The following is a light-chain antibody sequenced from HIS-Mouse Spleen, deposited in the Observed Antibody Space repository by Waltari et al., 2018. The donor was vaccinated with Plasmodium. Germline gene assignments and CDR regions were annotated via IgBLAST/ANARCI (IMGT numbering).Light chain of an antibody. CDR1: SLRSYY. Sequence: SSELPQDPAVSVALGQTVRITCQGDSLRSYYASWYQQKPGQAPVLVIYGKKHRPSGIPDRFSGSSSGNTASLTITGAQAEDEADYYCNSRDSSGNHVVFGGGTKLTVL. CDR3: NSRDSSGNHVV. J-gene: IGLJ2*01. CDR2: GKK. V-gene: IGLV3-19*01.